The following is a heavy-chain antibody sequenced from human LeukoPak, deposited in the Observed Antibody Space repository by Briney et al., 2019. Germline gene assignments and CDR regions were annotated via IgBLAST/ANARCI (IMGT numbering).Heavy chain of an antibody. V-gene: IGHV4-39*07. CDR3: ARAGTYSSSWYGADDAFDI. D-gene: IGHD6-13*01. CDR1: GGSISSSSYY. CDR2: IYYSGST. Sequence: SETLSLTCTVSGGSISSSSYYWGWIRQPPGKGLEWIGSIYYSGSTYYNPSLKSRVTISVDTSKNQFSLKLSSVTAADTAVYYCARAGTYSSSWYGADDAFDIWGQGTMVTVSS. J-gene: IGHJ3*02.